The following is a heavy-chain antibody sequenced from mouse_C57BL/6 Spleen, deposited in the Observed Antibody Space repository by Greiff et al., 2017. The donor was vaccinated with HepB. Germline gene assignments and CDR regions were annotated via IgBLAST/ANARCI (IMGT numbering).Heavy chain of an antibody. CDR3: ARGRGYGPDY. J-gene: IGHJ2*01. V-gene: IGHV1-54*01. Sequence: QVQLKESGAELVRPGTSVKVSCKASGYAFTNYLIEWVKQRPGQGLEWIGVINPGSGGTNYNEKFKGKATLTADKSSSTAYMQLSSLTSEDSAVYFCARGRGYGPDYWGQGTTLTVSS. CDR2: INPGSGGT. CDR1: GYAFTNYL. D-gene: IGHD1-1*02.